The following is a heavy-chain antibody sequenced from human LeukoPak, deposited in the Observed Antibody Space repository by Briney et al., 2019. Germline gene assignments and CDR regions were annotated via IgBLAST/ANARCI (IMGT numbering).Heavy chain of an antibody. CDR3: ARGRLRGRYGGTFDY. Sequence: SETLSLTCAVNGGSFSAYYWSWIRQPPGRGLEWIGEVNYSGSTNYNPSLKTRVTISVNSSKNQFSLKLSSLTAADTAVYYCARGRLRGRYGGTFDYWGQGTLVTVSS. CDR1: GGSFSAYY. CDR2: VNYSGST. D-gene: IGHD5-12*01. V-gene: IGHV4-34*01. J-gene: IGHJ4*02.